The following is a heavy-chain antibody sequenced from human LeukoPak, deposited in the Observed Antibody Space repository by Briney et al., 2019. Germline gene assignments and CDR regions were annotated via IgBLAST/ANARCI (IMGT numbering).Heavy chain of an antibody. CDR1: GGSFSGYS. CDR3: ARDGPPEFGPAYYYYGMDV. J-gene: IGHJ6*02. CDR2: IYYSGST. Sequence: SETLSLTCAVYGGSFSGYSWGWIRQPPGKGLEWIGYIYYSGSTYYNPSLKSRVTISVDTSKNQFSLKLSSVTAADTAVYYCARDGPPEFGPAYYYYGMDVWGQGTTVTVSS. V-gene: IGHV4-30-4*08. D-gene: IGHD3-10*01.